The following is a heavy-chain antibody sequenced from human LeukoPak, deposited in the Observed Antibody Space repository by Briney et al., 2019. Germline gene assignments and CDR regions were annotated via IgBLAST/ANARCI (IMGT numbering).Heavy chain of an antibody. V-gene: IGHV3-30*03. D-gene: IGHD3-22*01. CDR2: ISYDGSNK. CDR3: ARDHRNYYDSSGYYGS. J-gene: IGHJ4*02. CDR1: GFTFSSYG. Sequence: GGSLRLSCAASGFTFSSYGMHWVRQAPGKGLEWVAVISYDGSNKYYADSVKGRFTISRDNSKNTLYLQMNSLRAEDTAVYYCARDHRNYYDSSGYYGSWGQGTLVTVSS.